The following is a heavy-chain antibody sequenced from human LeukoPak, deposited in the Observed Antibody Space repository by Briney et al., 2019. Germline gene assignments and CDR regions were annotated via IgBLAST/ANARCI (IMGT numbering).Heavy chain of an antibody. CDR2: ISYDGSNK. V-gene: IGHV3-30*19. Sequence: GGSLRLSCAASGFTFSSYGMHWVRQAPGKGLEWVAVISYDGSNKYYADSVKGRFTISRDNSKNTLYLQMNSLRAEDTAVYYCARSLGVRGALDYWGQGTLVTVSS. J-gene: IGHJ4*02. D-gene: IGHD3-10*01. CDR3: ARSLGVRGALDY. CDR1: GFTFSSYG.